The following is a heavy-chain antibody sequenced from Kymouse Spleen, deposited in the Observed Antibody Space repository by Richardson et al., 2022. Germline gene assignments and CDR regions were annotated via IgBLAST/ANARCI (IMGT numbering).Heavy chain of an antibody. CDR3: AREGLLWFGELNYYYGMDV. CDR2: INHSGST. CDR1: GGSFSGYY. J-gene: IGHJ6*02. Sequence: QVQLQQWGAGLLKPSETLSLTCAVYGGSFSGYYWSWIRQPPGKGLEWIGEINHSGSTNYNPSLKSRVTISVDTSKNQFSLKLSSVTAADTAVYYCAREGLLWFGELNYYYGMDVWGQGTTVTVSS. D-gene: IGHD3-10*01. V-gene: IGHV4-34*01.